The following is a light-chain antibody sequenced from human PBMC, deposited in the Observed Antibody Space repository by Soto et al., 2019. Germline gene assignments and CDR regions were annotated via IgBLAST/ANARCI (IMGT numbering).Light chain of an antibody. J-gene: IGKJ2*01. CDR3: QQYNSYPYS. V-gene: IGKV1-5*01. CDR2: DAS. CDR1: QSISSW. Sequence: DIQMTQSPSTLSASVGDRVTITCRASQSISSWLAWYQQKPGKAPKLLIYDASSLESGVPSRFSGSGSGTEFTITISSLQPDDFANYYCQQYNSYPYSCGQGTKLEIK.